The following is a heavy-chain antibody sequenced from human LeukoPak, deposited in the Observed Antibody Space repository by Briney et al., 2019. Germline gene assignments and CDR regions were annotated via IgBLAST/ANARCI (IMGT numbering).Heavy chain of an antibody. V-gene: IGHV6-1*01. Sequence: SQTLSLTCAISAVTVSSNSAAWNWIRQSPSRGLEWLGRTYYRSKWYNDYAVSVKSRITISPDTSKNQFSLQLNSVTPEDTAVYYCARGSSYYYDSSGYYFDYWGQGTLVTVSS. CDR3: ARGSSYYYDSSGYYFDY. D-gene: IGHD3-22*01. CDR1: AVTVSSNSAA. CDR2: TYYRSKWYN. J-gene: IGHJ4*02.